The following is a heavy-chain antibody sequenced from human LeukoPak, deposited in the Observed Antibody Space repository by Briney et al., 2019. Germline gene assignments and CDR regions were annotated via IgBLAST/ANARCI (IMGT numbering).Heavy chain of an antibody. CDR1: GFTFSEYY. CDR3: ARDGDYYDSSGYYY. J-gene: IGHJ4*02. D-gene: IGHD3-22*01. V-gene: IGHV3-11*01. Sequence: GGSLRLPCAASGFTFSEYYINWIRQAPGKGLERVSHISSSGRLMQYADSVRGRFTITRDNAQNFMSLQMNNLKPEDTAVYYCARDGDYYDSSGYYYWGQGTLVTVSS. CDR2: ISSSGRLM.